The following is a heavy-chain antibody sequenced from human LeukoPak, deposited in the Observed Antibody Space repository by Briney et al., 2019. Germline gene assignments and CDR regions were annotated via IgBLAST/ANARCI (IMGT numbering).Heavy chain of an antibody. J-gene: IGHJ4*02. CDR3: ARDYCSSTSCLFDY. CDR2: INPNSGDT. V-gene: IGHV1-2*06. Sequence: ASVRVSCKASGYTFTAYHMHWVRQAPGQGLEWMGRINPNSGDTNYAQKFQGRVTMTRDTSISTAYMELSRLRSDDTAVYYCARDYCSSTSCLFDYWGQGTLVSVSS. CDR1: GYTFTAYH. D-gene: IGHD2-2*01.